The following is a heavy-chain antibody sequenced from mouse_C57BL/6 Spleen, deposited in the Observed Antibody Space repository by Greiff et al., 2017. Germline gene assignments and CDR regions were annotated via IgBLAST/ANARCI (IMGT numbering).Heavy chain of an antibody. CDR1: GYTFTSYW. Sequence: QVQLQQPGAELVMPGASVKLSCKASGYTFTSYWMHWVKQRPGQGLEWIGEIAPSDSYTNYNQKFKGKSTLTVDKSSSTAYMQLSSLTSEDSAVYYCARSPFTTAVATRYFDVWGTGTTVTVSS. J-gene: IGHJ1*03. CDR2: IAPSDSYT. CDR3: ARSPFTTAVATRYFDV. V-gene: IGHV1-69*01. D-gene: IGHD1-1*01.